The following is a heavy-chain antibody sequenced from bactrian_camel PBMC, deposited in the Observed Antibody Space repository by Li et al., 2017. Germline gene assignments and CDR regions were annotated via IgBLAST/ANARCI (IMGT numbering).Heavy chain of an antibody. CDR3: AAESFRRGYSGSWCYDRLSLEFDD. CDR2: TNGGGGTT. D-gene: IGHD3*01. J-gene: IGHJ4*01. Sequence: VQLVESGGGLVQPGGSLRLSCAASGFTFSSYAMSWVRQAPGKGLEWVSSTNGGGGTTASADSVKGRFTISQDNAKNTLYLQMNSLKPEDTAMYYCAAESFRRGYSGSWCYDRLSLEFDDWGQGTQVTVS. CDR1: GFTFSSYA. V-gene: IGHV3S42*01.